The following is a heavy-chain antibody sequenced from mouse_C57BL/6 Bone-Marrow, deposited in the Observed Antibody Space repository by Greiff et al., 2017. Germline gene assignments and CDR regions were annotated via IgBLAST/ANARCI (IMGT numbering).Heavy chain of an antibody. CDR1: GFTFSSYA. CDR2: ISDGGSYT. Sequence: EVMLVESGGGLVKPGGSLKLSCAASGFTFSSYAMSWVRQTPEKRLEWVATISDGGSYTYYPDNVKGRFTISRDNATNNLYLQMSHLKSEDTASYYCARGGAYWGQGTLVTVSA. J-gene: IGHJ3*01. V-gene: IGHV5-4*03. CDR3: ARGGAY.